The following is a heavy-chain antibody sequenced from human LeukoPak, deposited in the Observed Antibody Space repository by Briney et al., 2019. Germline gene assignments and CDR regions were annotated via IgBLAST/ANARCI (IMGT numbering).Heavy chain of an antibody. CDR2: ISWNSGSI. V-gene: IGHV3-9*01. CDR1: GFTFDDYA. J-gene: IGHJ6*02. D-gene: IGHD3-22*01. Sequence: GGSLRLSCAASGFTFDDYAMHWVRQAPGKGLEWVSGISWNSGSIGYADSVKGRFTISRDNAKNSLYLQINSLRAEDTAVYYCARFFGSSGYYGASYYYGMDVWGQGTTVTVSS. CDR3: ARFFGSSGYYGASYYYGMDV.